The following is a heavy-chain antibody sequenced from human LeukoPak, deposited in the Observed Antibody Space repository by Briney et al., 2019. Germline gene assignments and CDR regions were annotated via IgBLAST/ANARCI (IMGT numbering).Heavy chain of an antibody. D-gene: IGHD3-10*01. V-gene: IGHV4-59*01. CDR2: VYNSGST. CDR3: ARGPAVRGVIYFDY. J-gene: IGHJ4*02. CDR1: GGSISSYR. Sequence: PSETLSLTCTVSGGSISSYRWSWIRQPPGKGLEWIGYVYNSGSTNYNPSLKSRVTISVDTSMNQFSLRLSSVTAADTAVYYCARGPAVRGVIYFDYWGQGTLVTVSS.